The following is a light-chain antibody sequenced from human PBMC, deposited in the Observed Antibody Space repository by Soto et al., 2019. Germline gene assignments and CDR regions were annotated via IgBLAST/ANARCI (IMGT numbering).Light chain of an antibody. CDR2: EVN. J-gene: IGLJ1*01. CDR3: CSNAGTIV. CDR1: SSDVASYDL. V-gene: IGLV2-23*02. Sequence: QSALTQPASVSGSPGQSITISCTGISSDVASYDLVSWYQQHPGKAPKLMIFEVNKRSSGVSNRFSGSKSGSTASLTISGLQAEDEADYYCCSNAGTIVFGTGPKVTVL.